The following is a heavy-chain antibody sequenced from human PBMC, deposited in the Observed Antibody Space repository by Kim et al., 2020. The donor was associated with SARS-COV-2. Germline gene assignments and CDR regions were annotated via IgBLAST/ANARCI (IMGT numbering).Heavy chain of an antibody. CDR1: GGSISSSSYY. J-gene: IGHJ5*02. CDR2: IYYSGST. V-gene: IGHV4-39*01. Sequence: SETLSLTCTVSGGSISSSSYYWGWIRQPPGKGLEWIGSIYYSGSTYYNPSLKSRVTISVDTSKNQLSLKLSSVTAADTAVYYCARQHVVGARRQVGWFDPWGQGTLVTVSS. D-gene: IGHD1-26*01. CDR3: ARQHVVGARRQVGWFDP.